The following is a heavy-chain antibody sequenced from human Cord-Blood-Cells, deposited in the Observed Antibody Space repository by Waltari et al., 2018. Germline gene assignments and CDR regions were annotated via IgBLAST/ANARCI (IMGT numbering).Heavy chain of an antibody. V-gene: IGHV1-2*06. CDR2: INPDSGGT. Sequence: QVQLVQSGAEVKKPGASVKVSCKASGYTFTGYYMHCVRQAPGQGLEWMGRINPDSGGTNYAQKVQGRVTMTRDPSISTAYMELSRLRADDTAVYYCARECSSTSCYDYWGQGTLVTVSS. D-gene: IGHD2-2*01. CDR1: GYTFTGYY. J-gene: IGHJ4*02. CDR3: ARECSSTSCYDY.